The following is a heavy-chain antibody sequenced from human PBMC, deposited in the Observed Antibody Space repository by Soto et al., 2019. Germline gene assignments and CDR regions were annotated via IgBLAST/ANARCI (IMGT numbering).Heavy chain of an antibody. CDR3: ARDRRIAVARGFDP. Sequence: ASVKVSCKASGYTFTSYDINWVRQATGQGLEWMGWMNPNSGSTSYAQKFQGRVTMTRDTSTSTVYMELSSLRSGDTAVYYCARDRRIAVARGFDPWGQGTLVTVSS. CDR2: MNPNSGST. V-gene: IGHV1-8*01. CDR1: GYTFTSYD. J-gene: IGHJ5*02. D-gene: IGHD6-19*01.